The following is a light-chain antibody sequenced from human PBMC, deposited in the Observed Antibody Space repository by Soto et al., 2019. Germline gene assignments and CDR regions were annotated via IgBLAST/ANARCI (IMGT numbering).Light chain of an antibody. Sequence: EIVMTQSPATLSVSPGERATLSCRASQSVGSSLVWYQQKPGQAPRLLIYGASTRATGIPATFSGSGSGTEFSLTISSLQSEDFALYYCQQYNNWPYTFGQGTKLEIK. CDR2: GAS. CDR1: QSVGSS. V-gene: IGKV3-15*01. J-gene: IGKJ2*01. CDR3: QQYNNWPYT.